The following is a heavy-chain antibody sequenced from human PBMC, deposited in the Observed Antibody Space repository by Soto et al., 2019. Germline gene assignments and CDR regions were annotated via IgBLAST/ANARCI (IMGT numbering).Heavy chain of an antibody. CDR3: ARDGLRFLEWLYPSYGGMDV. V-gene: IGHV1-2*04. D-gene: IGHD3-3*01. CDR2: INPNSGGT. CDR1: GYTFTGYY. J-gene: IGHJ6*02. Sequence: VASVKVSCKASGYTFTGYYMHWVRQAPGQGLEWMGWINPNSGGTNYAQKFQGWVTMTRDTSISTAYMELSRLRSDDTAVYYCARDGLRFLEWLYPSYGGMDVWSQGTTVTVSS.